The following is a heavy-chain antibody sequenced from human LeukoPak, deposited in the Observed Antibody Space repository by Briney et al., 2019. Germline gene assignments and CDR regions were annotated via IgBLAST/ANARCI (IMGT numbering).Heavy chain of an antibody. CDR3: AKDQEYQLPYYFDY. J-gene: IGHJ4*02. D-gene: IGHD2-2*01. CDR1: GFTFISYG. Sequence: GGSLRLSCAASGFTFISYGMHWVRQAPGKGLEWVAFIRYDGSNKYYADSVKGRFTISRDNSKNTLYLQMNSLRAENTAVYYCAKDQEYQLPYYFDYWGQGTLATVSS. CDR2: IRYDGSNK. V-gene: IGHV3-30*02.